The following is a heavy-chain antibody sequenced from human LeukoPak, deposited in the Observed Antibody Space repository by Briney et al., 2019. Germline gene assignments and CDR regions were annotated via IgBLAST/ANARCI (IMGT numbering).Heavy chain of an antibody. V-gene: IGHV5-51*01. CDR3: ARPSSSTWYSSPLGY. J-gene: IGHJ4*02. D-gene: IGHD6-13*01. CDR2: IYPGDSDT. Sequence: GESLKISCKGSGYRFTSYWIGWVRQLPGKGLEWMGIIYPGDSDTKYSPSFQGQVTISADKSISTAYLQWSSLKASETAMCYCARPSSSTWYSSPLGYWGQGTLVTVSS. CDR1: GYRFTSYW.